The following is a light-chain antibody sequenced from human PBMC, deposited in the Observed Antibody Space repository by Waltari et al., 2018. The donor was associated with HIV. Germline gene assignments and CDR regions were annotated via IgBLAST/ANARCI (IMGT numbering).Light chain of an antibody. CDR2: QNE. V-gene: IGLV1-47*01. Sequence: QSVLTQPPSASGTPGQRVTISCSENSYNIGNNFVSWYQQVPGMAPKLLIYQNEQRPSGVPYRFSGSKSGTSASLAISGLRSEDEADYYCSAWDDKLTALVFGGGTKLTDL. CDR3: SAWDDKLTALV. J-gene: IGLJ2*01. CDR1: SYNIGNNF.